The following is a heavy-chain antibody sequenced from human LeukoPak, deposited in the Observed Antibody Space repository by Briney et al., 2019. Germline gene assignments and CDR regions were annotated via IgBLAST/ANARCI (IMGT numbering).Heavy chain of an antibody. CDR1: GGSISSYY. V-gene: IGHV4-59*01. D-gene: IGHD5-12*01. Sequence: PSETLSLTCTVSGGSISSYYWSWIRQPPGKGLEWIGYIYYSGTINYNPSLTSRVTISIDTSKNQFSLKLNSVTAADTAVYYCARDEGWLRLEYWGQGALVTVSS. CDR2: IYYSGTI. CDR3: ARDEGWLRLEY. J-gene: IGHJ4*02.